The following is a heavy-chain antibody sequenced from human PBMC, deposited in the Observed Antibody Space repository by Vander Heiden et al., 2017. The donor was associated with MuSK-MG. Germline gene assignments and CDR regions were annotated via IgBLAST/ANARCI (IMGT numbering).Heavy chain of an antibody. CDR3: AKPRGNYYDSKGYFDY. CDR1: GFTFSSYA. D-gene: IGHD3-22*01. Sequence: EVQLLESGGGLVQPGGSLRLSCAASGFTFSSYAMSWVRQAPGKGLEWVSAISGSGGSTYYADSVKGRFTISRDNSKNTLYLQMNSLRAEDTAVYYCAKPRGNYYDSKGYFDYWGQGTLVTVSS. J-gene: IGHJ4*02. V-gene: IGHV3-23*01. CDR2: ISGSGGST.